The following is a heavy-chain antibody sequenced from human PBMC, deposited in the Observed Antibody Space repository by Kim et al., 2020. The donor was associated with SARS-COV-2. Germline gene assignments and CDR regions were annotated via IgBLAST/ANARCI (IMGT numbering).Heavy chain of an antibody. CDR1: GFTFSSYG. Sequence: GGSLRLSCAASGFTFSSYGMHWVRQAPGKGLEWVAVIWYDGSNKYYADSVKGRFTISRDNSKNTLYLQMNSLRAEDTAVYYCAREPPVPAANWLSSSWLPRRRGTGMDVWGQGTTVTVSS. D-gene: IGHD2-2*01. J-gene: IGHJ6*02. V-gene: IGHV3-33*01. CDR3: AREPPVPAANWLSSSWLPRRRGTGMDV. CDR2: IWYDGSNK.